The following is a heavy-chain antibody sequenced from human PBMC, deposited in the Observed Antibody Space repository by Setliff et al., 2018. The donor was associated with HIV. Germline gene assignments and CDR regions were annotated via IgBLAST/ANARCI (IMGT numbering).Heavy chain of an antibody. D-gene: IGHD6-6*01. J-gene: IGHJ6*02. V-gene: IGHV3-48*01. CDR1: GFTFSSYS. CDR2: ISSSSSTI. CDR3: ARDLIADRGRDYYYGMDV. Sequence: GGSLRLSCAASGFTFSSYSMNWVRQAQGKGLEWVSYISSSSSTIYYADSVKGRFTISRYNAKNSLYLQMNSLRAEDTAVYYCARDLIADRGRDYYYGMDVWGQGTTVTVSS.